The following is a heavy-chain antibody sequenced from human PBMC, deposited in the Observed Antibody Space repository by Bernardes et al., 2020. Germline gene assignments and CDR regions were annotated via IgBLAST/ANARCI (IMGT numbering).Heavy chain of an antibody. CDR2: ISGSDGST. D-gene: IGHD5-12*01. CDR1: GFTFSSYA. J-gene: IGHJ4*02. V-gene: IGHV3-23*01. CDR3: AKGGYSGYAGNNDY. Sequence: GGSLRLSCAASGFTFSSYAMSWVRQAPGKGLEWVSAISGSDGSTYYADSVKGRFTISRDNSKNTLYLQMNSLRAEDTAVYYCAKGGYSGYAGNNDYWGQGTLVTVSS.